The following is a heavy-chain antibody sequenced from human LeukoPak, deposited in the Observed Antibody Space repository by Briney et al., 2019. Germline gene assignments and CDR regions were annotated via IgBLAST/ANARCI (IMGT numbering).Heavy chain of an antibody. Sequence: ASVKVSCKASGGTFSSYAISWVRQAPGQGLEWMGWISAYNGNTNYAQKLQDRVTMITDTSTSTAYMELRSLRSDDTAVYYCARDGHHYDRRDYSNLDYWGQGTLVTVSS. CDR3: ARDGHHYDRRDYSNLDY. CDR2: ISAYNGNT. V-gene: IGHV1-18*01. J-gene: IGHJ4*02. CDR1: GGTFSSYA. D-gene: IGHD3-22*01.